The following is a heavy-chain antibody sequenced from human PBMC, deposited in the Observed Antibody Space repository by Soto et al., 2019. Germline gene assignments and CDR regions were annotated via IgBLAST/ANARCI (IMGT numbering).Heavy chain of an antibody. D-gene: IGHD4-17*01. V-gene: IGHV1-3*01. CDR2: ISGGSGNT. CDR3: ARDPVLDY. J-gene: IGHJ4*02. Sequence: QVQLVQSGAEVKKPGASVKVSCKASGYTFTSYTIHWIRQAPGQRLEWMGWISGGSGNTKYSQKFQDRVTITRDTSASTAYVELSSLRSEDTAVYYCARDPVLDYWGQGTPVTVSS. CDR1: GYTFTSYT.